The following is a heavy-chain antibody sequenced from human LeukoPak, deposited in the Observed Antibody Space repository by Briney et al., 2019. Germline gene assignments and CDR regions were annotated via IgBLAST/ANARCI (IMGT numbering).Heavy chain of an antibody. J-gene: IGHJ4*02. D-gene: IGHD5-12*01. CDR1: GGSISSYY. V-gene: IGHV4-59*12. CDR3: AIPREGLRNLRAFDY. Sequence: PSETLSLTCTVSGGSISSYYWSWIRQPPGKGLEWIGYIYYSGSTNYNPSLKSRVTISVDTSKNQFSLKLSSVTAAGTAVYYCAIPREGLRNLRAFDYWGQGTLVTVSS. CDR2: IYYSGST.